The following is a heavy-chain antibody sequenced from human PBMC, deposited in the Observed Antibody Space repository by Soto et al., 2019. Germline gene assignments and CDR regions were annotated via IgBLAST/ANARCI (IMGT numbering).Heavy chain of an antibody. V-gene: IGHV3-30*18. CDR2: ISYDGSNK. D-gene: IGHD3-10*01. J-gene: IGHJ5*02. CDR3: AKSYYYGSGSYTYTWFDP. CDR1: GFTFSSYG. Sequence: GSLRLSCAASGFTFSSYGMHWVRQAPGKGLEWVAVISYDGSNKYYADSVKGRFTISRDNSKNTLYLQMNSLRAEDTAVYYCAKSYYYGSGSYTYTWFDPWGQGTLVTVSS.